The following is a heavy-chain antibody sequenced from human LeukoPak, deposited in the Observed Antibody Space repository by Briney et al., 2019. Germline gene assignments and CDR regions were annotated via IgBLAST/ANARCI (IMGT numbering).Heavy chain of an antibody. D-gene: IGHD1-1*01. CDR3: ARGYDTLRFDP. V-gene: IGHV3-11*01. CDR2: ISSRGSNI. Sequence: PGGSLRLSCAASGFTFSDYNMNWIRQAPGKGLEWVSYISSRGSNIYYADSVKGRFTISRDNAKNSLYLQMNSLRAEDTAVYYCARGYDTLRFDPWGQGTLVTVSS. J-gene: IGHJ5*02. CDR1: GFTFSDYN.